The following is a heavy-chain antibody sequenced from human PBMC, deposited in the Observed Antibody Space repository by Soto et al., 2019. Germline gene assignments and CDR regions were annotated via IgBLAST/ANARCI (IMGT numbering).Heavy chain of an antibody. J-gene: IGHJ5*02. CDR2: ISAYNGNT. Sequence: QVQLVQSGAEVKKPGASVKVSCKASGYTFTSYGISWVRQAPGQGLEWMGWISAYNGNTNYVQKLQGRVTMTTDTSTSTAYMELRSLRSDDTAVYYCARYPIVVVPAARENWFDPWGQGTLVTVPS. V-gene: IGHV1-18*01. D-gene: IGHD2-2*01. CDR1: GYTFTSYG. CDR3: ARYPIVVVPAARENWFDP.